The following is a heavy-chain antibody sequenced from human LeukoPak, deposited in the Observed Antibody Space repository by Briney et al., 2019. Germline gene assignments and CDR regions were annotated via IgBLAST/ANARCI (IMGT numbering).Heavy chain of an antibody. D-gene: IGHD3-10*01. J-gene: IGHJ5*02. CDR2: INPNSGGT. V-gene: IGHV1-2*02. Sequence: ASVKVSCKASGYTFTGYYMHWVRQAPGQGLEWMGWINPNSGGTNYAQKFQGRVTMTRDTSISTAYVELSRLRSDDTAVYYCARGQMVRGVMVCNWFDPWGQGTLVTVSS. CDR3: ARGQMVRGVMVCNWFDP. CDR1: GYTFTGYY.